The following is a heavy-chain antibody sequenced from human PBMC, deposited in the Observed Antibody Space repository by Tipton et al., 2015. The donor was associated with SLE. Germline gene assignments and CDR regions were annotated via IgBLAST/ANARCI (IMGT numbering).Heavy chain of an antibody. D-gene: IGHD1-26*01. CDR2: IYTSGST. J-gene: IGHJ4*02. Sequence: TLSLTCTVSGGSISSSSYYWSWIRQPAGKGLEWIGYIYTSGSTNYNPSLKSRVTISVDTSKNQFSLKLSSVTAADTAVYYCARDLSGSFDYWGQGTLVTVSS. CDR3: ARDLSGSFDY. V-gene: IGHV4-61*09. CDR1: GGSISSSSYY.